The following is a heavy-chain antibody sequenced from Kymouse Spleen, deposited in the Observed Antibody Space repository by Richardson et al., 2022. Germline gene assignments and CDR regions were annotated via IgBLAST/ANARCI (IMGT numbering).Heavy chain of an antibody. CDR3: ATNWNYEELEFDY. J-gene: IGHJ4*02. V-gene: IGHV4-39*01. Sequence: QLQLQESGPGLVKPSETLSLTCTVSGGSISSSSYYWGWIRQPPGKGLEWIGSIYYSGSTYYNPSLKSRVTISVDTSKNQFSLKLSSVTAADTAVYYCATNWNYEELEFDYWGQGTLVTVSS. D-gene: IGHD1-7*01. CDR2: IYYSGST. CDR1: GGSISSSSYY.